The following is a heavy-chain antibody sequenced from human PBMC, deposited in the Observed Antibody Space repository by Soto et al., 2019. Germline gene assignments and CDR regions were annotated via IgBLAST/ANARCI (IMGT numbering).Heavy chain of an antibody. Sequence: QITLKESGPTLVKPTQTLTLTCTFSGFSLSTSGVGVGWIRQPPGKALEWLALIYWNDDKLYSPSLKSRLTITKDTSKNQVVLTMTNMDPVDTATYYCVHRPRYSNYVDSWGQGTLVTVSS. CDR1: GFSLSTSGVG. CDR3: VHRPRYSNYVDS. CDR2: IYWNDDK. J-gene: IGHJ4*02. D-gene: IGHD4-4*01. V-gene: IGHV2-5*01.